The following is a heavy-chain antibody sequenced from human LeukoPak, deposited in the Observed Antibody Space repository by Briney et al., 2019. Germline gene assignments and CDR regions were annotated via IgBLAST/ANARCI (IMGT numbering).Heavy chain of an antibody. V-gene: IGHV3-21*01. CDR3: ARVESYYDSTGYSAWDY. CDR2: ISGSSDYI. J-gene: IGHJ4*02. D-gene: IGHD3-22*01. Sequence: GGSLRLSCAASGFTFSSYSMAWVRQAPGKGLEWVSSISGSSDYIYYADSVKGRFTISRDNAKNSLYLQMTSLRADDTAVYHCARVESYYDSTGYSAWDYWGQGTLVTVSS. CDR1: GFTFSSYS.